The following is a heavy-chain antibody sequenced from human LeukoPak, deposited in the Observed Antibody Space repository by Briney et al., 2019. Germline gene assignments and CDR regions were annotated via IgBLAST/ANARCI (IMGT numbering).Heavy chain of an antibody. CDR3: ARFFVGSSEPRYYYGMDV. Sequence: PSETLSLTCTVTGGSISSYYWSWIRQPPGKGLEWIGYIYYSGRTNYNPSLTSRVTISVDTSKNQFSLKLSSVTAADTAVYYCARFFVGSSEPRYYYGMDVWGQGTTVTVSS. CDR1: GGSISSYY. V-gene: IGHV4-59*01. CDR2: IYYSGRT. D-gene: IGHD6-6*01. J-gene: IGHJ6*02.